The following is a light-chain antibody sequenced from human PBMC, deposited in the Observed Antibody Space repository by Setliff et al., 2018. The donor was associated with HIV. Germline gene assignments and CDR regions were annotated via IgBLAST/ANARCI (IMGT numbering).Light chain of an antibody. CDR2: RNN. Sequence: QSVLTQPTSVSGAPGQSIIISCTGNNSNIGAGYHVHWYQHLPGTAPKLIISRNNNRPSGVPDRLSGSKSGTSASLAITGLQAEDEADYYCQSYDTNLRVVFGGGTKGTV. CDR1: NSNIGAGYH. CDR3: QSYDTNLRVV. J-gene: IGLJ2*01. V-gene: IGLV1-40*01.